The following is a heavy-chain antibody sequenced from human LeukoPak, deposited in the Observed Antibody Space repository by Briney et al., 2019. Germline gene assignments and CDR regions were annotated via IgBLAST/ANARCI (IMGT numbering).Heavy chain of an antibody. J-gene: IGHJ3*02. V-gene: IGHV6-1*01. CDR1: GDSVSSNSDA. CDR2: TFYRSKWFN. Sequence: SQTLSLTCAISGDSVSSNSDAWNWIRQSPSRGLGWLGRTFYRSKWFNDYAVSVRGRITINPDTSKNQFSLQLNSVTPEDTAVYYCARDGPLGNDVYDIWGQGTMVTVSS. CDR3: ARDGPLGNDVYDI. D-gene: IGHD7-27*01.